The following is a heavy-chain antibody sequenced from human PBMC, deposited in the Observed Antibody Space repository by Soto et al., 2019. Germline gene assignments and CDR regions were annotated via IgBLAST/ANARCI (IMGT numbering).Heavy chain of an antibody. Sequence: QVQLVESGGGVVQPGRSLRLSCAASGFTFSRYGMNWVRQAPGKGLEWVAVTYYDGSDKYYADSVKGRFTISRDNSKNSLFLHMSSLRDEDTSVYYCANELSRSFDAFDIWGQGTMVTVSS. CDR2: TYYDGSDK. J-gene: IGHJ3*02. CDR3: ANELSRSFDAFDI. CDR1: GFTFSRYG. D-gene: IGHD6-13*01. V-gene: IGHV3-33*06.